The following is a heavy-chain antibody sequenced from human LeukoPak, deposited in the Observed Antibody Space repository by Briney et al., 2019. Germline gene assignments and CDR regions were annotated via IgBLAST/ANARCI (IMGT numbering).Heavy chain of an antibody. CDR3: ARGPNSNWSGLDF. V-gene: IGHV3-74*01. J-gene: IGHJ4*02. CDR1: GFSFSGHW. D-gene: IGHD6-6*01. Sequence: PGGSLRLSCIASGFSFSGHWMHWARQLPGKGLVWVSRISPTGSTTSYADSVKGRFTVSGDNAKNTLYLQVNNLRAEDTAVYYCARGPNSNWSGLDFWGQGTLLTVSS. CDR2: ISPTGSTT.